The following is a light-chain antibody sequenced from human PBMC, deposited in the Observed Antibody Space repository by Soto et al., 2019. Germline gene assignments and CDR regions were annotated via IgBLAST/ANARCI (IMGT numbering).Light chain of an antibody. CDR2: DVS. Sequence: QSVLTQPASVSGSPGQSITISCTGTSSDVGDYTYVSWYQQHPGKAPKLMIYDVSNRPSGVSNRFSGSTSGNTASLTISGLQAEDEADYYCSSYTTSNTLEVVFGGGTKLTVL. CDR3: SSYTTSNTLEVV. CDR1: SSDVGDYTY. V-gene: IGLV2-14*01. J-gene: IGLJ2*01.